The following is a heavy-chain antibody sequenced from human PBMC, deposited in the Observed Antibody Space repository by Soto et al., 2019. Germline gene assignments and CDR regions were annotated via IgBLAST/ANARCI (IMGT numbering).Heavy chain of an antibody. CDR2: ISSSGSTI. J-gene: IGHJ6*03. D-gene: IGHD1-26*01. CDR3: ARVGPLENFYYYYYYMDV. CDR1: GFTFSDYY. Sequence: GGSLRLSCAASGFTFSDYYMSWIRQAPGKGLEWVSYISSSGSTIYYADSVKGRFTISRDNAKNSLYLQMNSLRAEDTAVYYCARVGPLENFYYYYYYMDVWGKGTTVTVSS. V-gene: IGHV3-11*01.